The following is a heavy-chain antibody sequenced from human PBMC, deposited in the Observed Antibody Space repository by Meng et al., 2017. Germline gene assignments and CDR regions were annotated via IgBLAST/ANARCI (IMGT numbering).Heavy chain of an antibody. D-gene: IGHD3-10*01. J-gene: IGHJ4*02. Sequence: KASCPMPVNPQQTLPLSCTFSGFSRSTSGVGLGWIRQPPGKALEWLALIYWDDDKRYSPSLKSRLTITKDTSKNQVVLTMTNMDPVDTATYYCAHRRDYYGSGNHFDYWGQGTLVTVSS. CDR3: AHRRDYYGSGNHFDY. V-gene: IGHV2-5*02. CDR2: IYWDDDK. CDR1: GFSRSTSGVG.